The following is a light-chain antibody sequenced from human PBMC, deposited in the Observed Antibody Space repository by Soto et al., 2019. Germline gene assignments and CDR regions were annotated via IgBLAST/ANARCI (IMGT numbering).Light chain of an antibody. Sequence: QSALTQPASVSGSPGQSITISCTGTSSDVGGYNYVSWYQQHPGKAPKLMIYEVSNRPSGVSNRFSGLKSGNPASLTISGLQAEDQADFYRSSYTSSSPHVVFGGGTQLNVL. CDR1: SSDVGGYNY. CDR3: SSYTSSSPHVV. V-gene: IGLV2-14*01. J-gene: IGLJ2*01. CDR2: EVS.